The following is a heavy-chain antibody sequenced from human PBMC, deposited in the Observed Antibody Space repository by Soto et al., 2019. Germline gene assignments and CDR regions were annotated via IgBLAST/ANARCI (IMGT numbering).Heavy chain of an antibody. J-gene: IGHJ6*02. Sequence: EVQLVESGGGLVQPGRSLRLSCAASGFTFDDYAMHWVRQAPGKGLEWVSGISWNSGSIGYADSVKGRFTISRDNAKNSLYLQMNSLRAEDTALYYCAKDIVTRGYYYGIDVWGQGTTVTVSS. V-gene: IGHV3-9*01. CDR1: GFTFDDYA. CDR3: AKDIVTRGYYYGIDV. CDR2: ISWNSGSI. D-gene: IGHD4-4*01.